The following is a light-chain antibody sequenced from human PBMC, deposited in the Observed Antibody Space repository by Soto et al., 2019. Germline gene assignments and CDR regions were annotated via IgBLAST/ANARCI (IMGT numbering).Light chain of an antibody. J-gene: IGKJ3*01. CDR1: QSVSSDY. CDR3: QQYGSSPLT. Sequence: EIVLTQSPGTLSLSRGDRATLSCRASQSVSSDYLAWYQQKPGQAPRLLIFGASIRATGISDRFGGSGSGTAFTLSITRLEPEDLSLYYCQQYGSSPLTFGPGPKVHIK. V-gene: IGKV3-20*01. CDR2: GAS.